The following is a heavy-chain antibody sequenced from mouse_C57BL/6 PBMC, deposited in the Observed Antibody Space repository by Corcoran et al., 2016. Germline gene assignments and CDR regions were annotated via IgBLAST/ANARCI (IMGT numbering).Heavy chain of an antibody. CDR3: ASPGSSYERFAY. V-gene: IGHV1-26*01. D-gene: IGHD1-1*01. J-gene: IGHJ3*01. CDR1: GYTFTDYY. Sequence: EVQLQQSGPELVKPGASVKISCKASGYTFTDYYMNWVKQSHGKSLEWIGDINPNNGGTSYNQKFKGKATLTVDKSSSTAYMELRSLTSEDSAVYYCASPGSSYERFAYWGQGTLVTVSA. CDR2: INPNNGGT.